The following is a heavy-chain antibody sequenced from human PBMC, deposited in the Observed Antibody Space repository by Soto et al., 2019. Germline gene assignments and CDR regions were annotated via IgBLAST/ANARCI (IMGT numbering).Heavy chain of an antibody. V-gene: IGHV3-23*01. CDR1: GFTFNTYA. Sequence: EVQLLESGGGLVQPGGSPRLSCAASGFTFNTYAMSWVRQAPGKGLEWVSAISGSGDYTYYADSVRGRFTISRDNSKNTLYLQMSGLRAEDTAVYYCTKDWYNYYYMDVWGKGTTVTVSS. J-gene: IGHJ6*03. CDR2: ISGSGDYT. D-gene: IGHD1-20*01. CDR3: TKDWYNYYYMDV.